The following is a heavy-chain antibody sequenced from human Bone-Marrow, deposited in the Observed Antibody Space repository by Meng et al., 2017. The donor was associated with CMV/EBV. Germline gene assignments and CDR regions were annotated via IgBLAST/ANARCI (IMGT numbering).Heavy chain of an antibody. J-gene: IGHJ6*02. D-gene: IGHD2-2*01. V-gene: IGHV1-8*01. CDR2: MNPNSGST. Sequence: ASVNVSCKASGYTFTSHDINWVRQATGQGLEWMGWMNPNSGSTGYAQKFQGRVTLTRNTSISTAYMELNSLRSEDTAVYYCARVGVVVPAAPGGNYYYGMDVWGQGNTVTVSS. CDR3: ARVGVVVPAAPGGNYYYGMDV. CDR1: GYTFTSHD.